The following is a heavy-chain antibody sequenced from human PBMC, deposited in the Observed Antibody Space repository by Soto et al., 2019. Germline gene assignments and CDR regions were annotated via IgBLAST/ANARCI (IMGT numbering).Heavy chain of an antibody. D-gene: IGHD6-19*01. CDR2: ISSSSSYT. Sequence: GGSLRLSCAASGFTFSDYYMSWIRQAPGKGLEWVSYISSSSSYTNYADSVKGRFTISRDNAKNSLYLQMNSLRAEDTAVYYCARDWKAVAGTYYYYGMDVWGQGTTVTVSS. J-gene: IGHJ6*02. CDR1: GFTFSDYY. CDR3: ARDWKAVAGTYYYYGMDV. V-gene: IGHV3-11*06.